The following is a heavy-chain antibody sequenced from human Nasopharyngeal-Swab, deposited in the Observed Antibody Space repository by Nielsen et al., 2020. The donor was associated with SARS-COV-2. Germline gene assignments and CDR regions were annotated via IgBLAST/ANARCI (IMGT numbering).Heavy chain of an antibody. V-gene: IGHV3-66*01. CDR3: ASGHSSTPDN. CDR2: IYSGGTT. J-gene: IGHJ4*02. D-gene: IGHD2-2*01. Sequence: GESLKISCAASGFAVSSKYMSWVRQAPGKGLEWVSVIYSGGTTDYADSVKGRFTISRDSPKNMSYLQLNSLRAEDTAVYYCASGHSSTPDNWGQGTLVTVSS. CDR1: GFAVSSKY.